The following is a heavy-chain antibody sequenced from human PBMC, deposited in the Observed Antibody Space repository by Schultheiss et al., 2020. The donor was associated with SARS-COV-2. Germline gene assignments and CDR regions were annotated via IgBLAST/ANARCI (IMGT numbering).Heavy chain of an antibody. V-gene: IGHV3-21*01. CDR2: ISGSGGST. CDR3: ARDWLELHLFDY. J-gene: IGHJ4*02. D-gene: IGHD3-22*01. CDR1: GFTFSSYS. Sequence: GSLRLSCAASGFTFSSYSMNWVRQAPGKGLEWVSAISGSGGSTYYADSVKGRFTISRDNAKNSLYLQMNSLRAEDTAVYYCARDWLELHLFDYWGQGTLVTVSS.